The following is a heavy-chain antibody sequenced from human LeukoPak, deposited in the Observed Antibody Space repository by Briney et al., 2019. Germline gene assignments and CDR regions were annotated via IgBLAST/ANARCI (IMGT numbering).Heavy chain of an antibody. CDR1: GFTFDDYA. J-gene: IGHJ4*02. Sequence: QPGGSLRLSCAASGFTFDDYAMHWVRQAPGKGLEWVSGISWNSGSIGYADSVKGRFTISRDNAKNTLYLQMNSLSAEDTAVYYCATDGPPDEVVGAAFDYWGQGTLVTVSS. D-gene: IGHD2-15*01. V-gene: IGHV3-9*01. CDR2: ISWNSGSI. CDR3: ATDGPPDEVVGAAFDY.